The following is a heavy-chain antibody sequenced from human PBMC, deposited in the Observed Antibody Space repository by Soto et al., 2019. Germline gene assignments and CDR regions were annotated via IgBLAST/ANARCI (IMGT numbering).Heavy chain of an antibody. CDR3: AREVVTETTLGYFDF. V-gene: IGHV1-69*06. D-gene: IGHD2-21*02. CDR1: GGSFSSDA. CDR2: IIPMFDTT. Sequence: QVHLVQSGPEVREPGSSVKVSCKASGGSFSSDAITWVRQAPGQGLEWIGEIIPMFDTTNYAPEFQGRVTITADTATTTVYMEVNRLTPDDTAVYYCAREVVTETTLGYFDFWGQGARVTVSS. J-gene: IGHJ4*02.